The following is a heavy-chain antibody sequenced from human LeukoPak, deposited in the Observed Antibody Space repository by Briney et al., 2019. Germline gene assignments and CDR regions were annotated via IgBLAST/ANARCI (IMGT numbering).Heavy chain of an antibody. J-gene: IGHJ4*02. CDR2: IRYDGSNK. CDR1: GFTFSSYG. D-gene: IGHD3-3*01. V-gene: IGHV3-30*02. Sequence: GGSLRLSCGASGFTFSSYGMHGVRQAPGKGLEGVAFIRYDGSNKYYADSVTGRFTISRDNSRNTLYLQMNSLRAEDTAVYYCAKDVWSGYYTYFDYWGQGTLVTVSS. CDR3: AKDVWSGYYTYFDY.